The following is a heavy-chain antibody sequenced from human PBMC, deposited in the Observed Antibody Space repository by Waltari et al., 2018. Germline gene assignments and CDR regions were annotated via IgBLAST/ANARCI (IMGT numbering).Heavy chain of an antibody. D-gene: IGHD1-26*01. CDR3: ARSGIVGADHGYFDY. CDR1: GGSISSYY. Sequence: QVQLQESGPGLVKPSEPLSLTCTVSGGSISSYYWRWTRQPAGKGLAWIGRIYTSGSTNYNHSRESRVNMSVDTSKNQFSLKLSSVTAADTAVYYCARSGIVGADHGYFDYWGQGTLVTVSS. CDR2: IYTSGST. V-gene: IGHV4-4*07. J-gene: IGHJ4*02.